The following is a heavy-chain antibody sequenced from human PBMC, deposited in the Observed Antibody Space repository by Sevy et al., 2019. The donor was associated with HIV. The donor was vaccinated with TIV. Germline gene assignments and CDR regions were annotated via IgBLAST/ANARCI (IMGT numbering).Heavy chain of an antibody. CDR1: GFAFSNYYA. D-gene: IGHD4-17*01. Sequence: GGSLRLSCAASGFAFSNYYAMHWVRQAPGKGLEWVALISYDGSDKYYADSVKGRFTISRDNFKNTLFLQMNSLTTEDTAVYYCARPRANYVDHYFFYAMDVWVKGPRSPSPQ. CDR2: ISYDGSDK. V-gene: IGHV3-30-3*01. CDR3: ARPRANYVDHYFFYAMDV. J-gene: IGHJ6*01.